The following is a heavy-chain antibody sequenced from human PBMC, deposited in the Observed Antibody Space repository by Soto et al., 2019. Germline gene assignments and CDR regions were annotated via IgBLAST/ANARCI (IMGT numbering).Heavy chain of an antibody. Sequence: QVQQLESGPGLVKPWDTLSLTCTVSGAYVSDFSWSWIRQPAGKGLEWIGRITVNGITQYTPSFRSRVTMSMDTSRNQSSLNLQSATAADTALYSCARESGENWTYEAHWGQGPLVTVSS. CDR3: ARESGENWTYEAH. CDR1: GAYVSDFS. CDR2: ITVNGIT. J-gene: IGHJ1*01. V-gene: IGHV4-4*07. D-gene: IGHD1-7*01.